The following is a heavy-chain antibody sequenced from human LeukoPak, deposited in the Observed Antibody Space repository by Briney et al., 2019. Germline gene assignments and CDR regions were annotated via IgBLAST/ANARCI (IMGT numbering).Heavy chain of an antibody. V-gene: IGHV1-69*13. Sequence: SVKVSCKASGYTFTSYGISWVRQAPGQGLEWMGGIIPIFGTANYAQKFQGRVTITADESTSTAYMELSSLRSEDTAVYYCARVWRDAFDIWGQGTMVTVSS. CDR1: GYTFTSYG. CDR3: ARVWRDAFDI. CDR2: IIPIFGTA. J-gene: IGHJ3*02.